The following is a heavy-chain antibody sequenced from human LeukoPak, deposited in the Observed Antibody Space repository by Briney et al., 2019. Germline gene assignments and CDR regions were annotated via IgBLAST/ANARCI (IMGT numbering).Heavy chain of an antibody. D-gene: IGHD4-17*01. J-gene: IGHJ4*02. CDR3: ARDFRDYRDYVAYFDS. CDR2: ILYDGTNQ. Sequence: GRSLRLSCAASGFTFSTYAMHWVRQAPGKGLEWVAVILYDGTNQYYADSVKGRFTISRDNSRNTLHLQMNSLKVEDTAVYYCARDFRDYRDYVAYFDSWGQGTLVTVSS. V-gene: IGHV3-30-3*01. CDR1: GFTFSTYA.